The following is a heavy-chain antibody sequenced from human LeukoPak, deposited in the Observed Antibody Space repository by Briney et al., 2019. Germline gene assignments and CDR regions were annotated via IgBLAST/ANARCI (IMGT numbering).Heavy chain of an antibody. CDR3: VRGVGVSRFNYLDS. V-gene: IGHV3-33*01. Sequence: TGGSLRLSCAASGFTFSSFDMHGPRQAPGKGLEWVAVIWYDASNKYYADSVKGRFTISRDNSKNTLYLQMNSLRDDDTAVYYCVRGVGVSRFNYLDSWGQGTLVIVSS. CDR2: IWYDASNK. J-gene: IGHJ4*02. D-gene: IGHD6-13*01. CDR1: GFTFSSFD.